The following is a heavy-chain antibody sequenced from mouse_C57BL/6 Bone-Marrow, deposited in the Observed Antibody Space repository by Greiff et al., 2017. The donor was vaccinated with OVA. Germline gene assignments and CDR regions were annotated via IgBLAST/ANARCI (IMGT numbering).Heavy chain of an antibody. CDR1: GYTFTSYW. J-gene: IGHJ3*01. Sequence: VQLQQPGAELAKPGASVKLSCKASGYTFTSYWMPWVKQRPGQGLEWIGYIHPSSGYTKYNQKFKDKATLTADKSSSTAYMQLSSLTYEDSAVYYCARDEGLRRGFAYWGQGTLVTVSA. D-gene: IGHD2-4*01. CDR3: ARDEGLRRGFAY. CDR2: IHPSSGYT. V-gene: IGHV1-7*01.